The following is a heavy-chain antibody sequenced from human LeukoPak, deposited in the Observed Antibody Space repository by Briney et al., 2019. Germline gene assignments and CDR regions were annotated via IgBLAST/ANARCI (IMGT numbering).Heavy chain of an antibody. CDR2: IYHSGST. D-gene: IGHD5-18*01. CDR1: GGSISSGGYY. CDR3: AREDVDTAMVDY. V-gene: IGHV4-30-2*01. J-gene: IGHJ4*02. Sequence: SETLSLTCTVSGGSISSGGYYWSWIRQPPGKGLEWIGYIYHSGSTYYNPSLKSRVTISVDRSKNQFSLKLSSVTAADTAVYYCAREDVDTAMVDYWGQGTLVTVSS.